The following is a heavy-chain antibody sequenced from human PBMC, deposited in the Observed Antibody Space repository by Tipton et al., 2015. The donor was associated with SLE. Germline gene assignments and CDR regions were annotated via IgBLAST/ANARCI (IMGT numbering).Heavy chain of an antibody. V-gene: IGHV4-59*01. J-gene: IGHJ6*04. CDR2: IYYSGST. CDR3: ARASPMVRGVIPSLDV. Sequence: LRLSCTVSGGSISSYYWSWIRQPPGKGVEWMGYIYYSGSTNYNPSLKSRVTISVDTSKNQFSLKLSSVTAADTAVYYCARASPMVRGVIPSLDVWGKGTTVTVSS. D-gene: IGHD3-10*01. CDR1: GGSISSYY.